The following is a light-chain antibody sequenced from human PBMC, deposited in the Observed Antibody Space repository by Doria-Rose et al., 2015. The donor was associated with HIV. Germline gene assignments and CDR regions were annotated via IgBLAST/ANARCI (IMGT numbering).Light chain of an antibody. CDR3: HQYGTSWT. Sequence: EIVMTQSPGTLSLSPGERATLSRRASQSFSSTYLAWYQQKPGQAPSLLIYDGSTRATGIPDTFSASGSGTDFTLTINRLEPEGFALYYCHQYGTSWTFGQGTKVEI. V-gene: IGKV3-20*01. CDR1: QSFSSTY. CDR2: DGS. J-gene: IGKJ1*01.